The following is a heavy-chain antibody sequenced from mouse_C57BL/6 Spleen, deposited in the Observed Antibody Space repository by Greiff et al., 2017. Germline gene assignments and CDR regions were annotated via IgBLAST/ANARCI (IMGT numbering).Heavy chain of an antibody. J-gene: IGHJ1*03. Sequence: VQLQQPGAELVKPGASVKLSCKASGYTFTSYWMHWVKQRPGQGLEWIGMIHPNSGSTNYNEKFKSKATLTVDKSSSTAYMQLSSRTSEDSAVYYCASPHYGSSYVGYFDVWGTGTTVTVSS. D-gene: IGHD1-1*01. CDR1: GYTFTSYW. CDR3: ASPHYGSSYVGYFDV. CDR2: IHPNSGST. V-gene: IGHV1-64*01.